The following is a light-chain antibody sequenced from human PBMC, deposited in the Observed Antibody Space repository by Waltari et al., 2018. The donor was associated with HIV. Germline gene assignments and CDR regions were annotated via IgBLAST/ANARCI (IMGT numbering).Light chain of an antibody. CDR1: SSNIGNTY. V-gene: IGLV1-51*01. CDR3: GTWDTSLTAMYV. CDR2: DSN. Sequence: QSVLTQPPSVSAAPGQRVTISCPGSSSNIGNTYVSWYQQLPGTAPKLLIYDSNKRPSGIPDRFSGSKSGTSATLDITGLQTGDEADYYCGTWDTSLTAMYVFGSGTRVTVL. J-gene: IGLJ1*01.